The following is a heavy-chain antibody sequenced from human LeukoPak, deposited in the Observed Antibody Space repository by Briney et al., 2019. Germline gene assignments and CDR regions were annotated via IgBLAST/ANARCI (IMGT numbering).Heavy chain of an antibody. CDR1: GFTFSNAW. CDR3: TTDTDWDYRVVDY. Sequence: GGSLRLSCAASGFTFSNAWMSWVRQAPGKGLEWVGRIKSKTDGGTTDYAAPVKGRFTISRDDSKNTLYLQINSLKTEDTAVYYCTTDTDWDYRVVDYWGQGTLVTVSS. V-gene: IGHV3-15*01. CDR2: IKSKTDGGTT. D-gene: IGHD1-7*01. J-gene: IGHJ4*02.